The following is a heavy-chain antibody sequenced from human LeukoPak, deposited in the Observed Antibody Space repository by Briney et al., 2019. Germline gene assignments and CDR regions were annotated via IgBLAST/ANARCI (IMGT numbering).Heavy chain of an antibody. J-gene: IGHJ4*02. V-gene: IGHV3-53*01. CDR2: IYSGAST. D-gene: IGHD6-13*01. Sequence: PGGSLRLSCAVSVLTVSSKHMRWVPQATGKGVECVSDIYSGASTYSADSVKGRFTIARNTSNNSMYPQMNGLRAEETAVYSCARDNRGHSSRWRDVDYWGRGTLASVS. CDR1: VLTVSSKH. CDR3: ARDNRGHSSRWRDVDY.